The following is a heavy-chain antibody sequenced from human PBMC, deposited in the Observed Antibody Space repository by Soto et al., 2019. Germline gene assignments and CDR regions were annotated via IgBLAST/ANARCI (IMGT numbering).Heavy chain of an antibody. J-gene: IGHJ4*02. CDR3: ATHDGPAAAGLVLDF. CDR1: GFTFSSHW. Sequence: GGSLRLSCAASGFTFSSHWMSWVRQAPGKELEWVANIKEDATEEYSVDSLKGRFTISRDNAKNSVSLQMNSLRAEDTAVYHCATHDGPAAAGLVLDFWGQGTLVTVSS. CDR2: IKEDATEE. D-gene: IGHD6-13*01. V-gene: IGHV3-7*02.